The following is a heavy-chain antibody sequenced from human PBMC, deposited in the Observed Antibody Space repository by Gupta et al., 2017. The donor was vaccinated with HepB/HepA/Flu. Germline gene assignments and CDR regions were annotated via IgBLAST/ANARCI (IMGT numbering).Heavy chain of an antibody. CDR2: ISSGSTYI. Sequence: QLVESGGGLVKPGGSLRLSCAASGFTFSAYTMNWVLTAPGKGLEWVSAISSGSTYIYYSDSVKGRFTVSRDNAKNSLYLQMNSLRPEDTAVYYCTRDPEYCGSGACYSDAFDIWGQGTTLTVSS. CDR1: GFTFSAYT. J-gene: IGHJ3*02. V-gene: IGHV3-21*02. D-gene: IGHD2-15*01. CDR3: TRDPEYCGSGACYSDAFDI.